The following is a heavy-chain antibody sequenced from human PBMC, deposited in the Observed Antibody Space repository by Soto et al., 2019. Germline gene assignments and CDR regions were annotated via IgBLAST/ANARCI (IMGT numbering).Heavy chain of an antibody. Sequence: GGSLRLSCAASGFTFNSRGLHWVRQAPGKGLEWVSLIRYDGSNKWHADSVKGRFTISRDDSRNTLNLQMNSLRAEDTAVYYCATEGSYCAMGNCRLDYWGQGTLVTVSS. CDR1: GFTFNSRG. J-gene: IGHJ4*02. D-gene: IGHD2-2*01. V-gene: IGHV3-30*02. CDR2: IRYDGSNK. CDR3: ATEGSYCAMGNCRLDY.